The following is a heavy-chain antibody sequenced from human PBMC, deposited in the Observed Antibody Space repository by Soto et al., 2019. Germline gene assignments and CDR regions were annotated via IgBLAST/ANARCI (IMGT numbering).Heavy chain of an antibody. J-gene: IGHJ4*02. V-gene: IGHV3-49*03. D-gene: IGHD2-2*01. Sequence: GGSLRLSCTASGFTFGDYAMSWFRQAPGKGLEWVGFIRSKAYGGTTEYAASVKGRFTISRDDSKSIAYLQMNSLKTEDTAVYYCTREQKVVPAPISHWGQGTLVTVSS. CDR3: TREQKVVPAPISH. CDR2: IRSKAYGGTT. CDR1: GFTFGDYA.